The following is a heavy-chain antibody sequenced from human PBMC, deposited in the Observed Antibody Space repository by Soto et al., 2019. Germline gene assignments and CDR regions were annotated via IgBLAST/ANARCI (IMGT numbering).Heavy chain of an antibody. J-gene: IGHJ5*02. D-gene: IGHD6-13*01. CDR2: ISYDGSNK. Sequence: GGSLRLSCAASGFTFSSYGMHWVRQAPGKGLEWVAVISYDGSNKYYADSVKGRFTISRDNSKNTLYLQMNSLRAEDTAVYYCAKEGAPYSSSCPHRWGQGTLVTVSS. V-gene: IGHV3-30*18. CDR1: GFTFSSYG. CDR3: AKEGAPYSSSCPHR.